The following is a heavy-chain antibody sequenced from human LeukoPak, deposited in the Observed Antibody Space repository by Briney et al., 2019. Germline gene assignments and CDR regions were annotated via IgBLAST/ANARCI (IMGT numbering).Heavy chain of an antibody. Sequence: PGGSLRLSCAASGFSFNDAWMSWVRQAPGKGLEWVGRIKRKTDGGTTDYAAPVKGRFTISRDNAKNSLYLQMNSLRDEDTAVYYCARGSGGYWGQGTLVTVSS. V-gene: IGHV3-15*01. D-gene: IGHD1-14*01. CDR2: IKRKTDGGTT. CDR3: ARGSGGY. CDR1: GFSFNDAW. J-gene: IGHJ4*02.